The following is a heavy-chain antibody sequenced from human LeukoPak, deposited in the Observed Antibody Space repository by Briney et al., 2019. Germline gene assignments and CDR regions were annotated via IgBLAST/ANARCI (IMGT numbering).Heavy chain of an antibody. V-gene: IGHV3-21*01. CDR3: ARDYGGNSDY. CDR2: ITISSRYI. Sequence: GGSLRLSCAASGFTFSSYTMNWVRQAPGKGLEWVSSITISSRYIYHTDSVKGRFTISRDNAKNSLYLQMNSLRAEDTAVYYCARDYGGNSDYWGQGTLVTVSS. J-gene: IGHJ4*02. CDR1: GFTFSSYT. D-gene: IGHD4-23*01.